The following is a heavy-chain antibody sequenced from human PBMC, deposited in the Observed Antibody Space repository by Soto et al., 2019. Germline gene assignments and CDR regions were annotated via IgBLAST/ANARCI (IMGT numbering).Heavy chain of an antibody. CDR1: GFTISGRKY. J-gene: IGHJ3*01. Sequence: GGSLRLSCAAFGFTISGRKYVAWVRQAPGKGLEWVSALYDLDGSFYAASVKGRFTTSSDSSKTTVYLQMNDLRPDDTAVYYCATWHEREHAYDVWGQGTTVTVSS. V-gene: IGHV3-53*01. CDR2: LYDLDGS. CDR3: ATWHEREHAYDV. D-gene: IGHD1-1*01.